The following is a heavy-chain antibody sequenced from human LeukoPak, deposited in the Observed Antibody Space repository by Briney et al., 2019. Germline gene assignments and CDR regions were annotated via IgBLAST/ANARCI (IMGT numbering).Heavy chain of an antibody. Sequence: GGSLRLSCAASGFTFSSYAMSWVRQAPGKGLEWVSAISGSGGSTYHADSVKGRFTISRDNSKNTLYLQMNSLRAEDTAVYYCAKFGYCSSTSCYPLDWYFDLWGRGTLVTVSS. V-gene: IGHV3-23*01. D-gene: IGHD2-2*03. CDR1: GFTFSSYA. CDR2: ISGSGGST. CDR3: AKFGYCSSTSCYPLDWYFDL. J-gene: IGHJ2*01.